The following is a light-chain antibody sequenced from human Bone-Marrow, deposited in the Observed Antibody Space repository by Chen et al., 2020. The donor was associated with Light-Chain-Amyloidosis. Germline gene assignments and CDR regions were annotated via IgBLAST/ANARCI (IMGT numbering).Light chain of an antibody. CDR3: QTYANATHV. J-gene: IGLJ1*01. Sequence: QSVLTQPPSVSGAPGQKVTILCTGSSSNIGAGNDVHWYQQLPGTTPKILIYGNTNRLSGVPSRFSGSKSGTSASLVISGRQPDDEADYHCQTYANATHVFGTGTKVIVL. CDR1: SSNIGAGND. CDR2: GNT. V-gene: IGLV1-40*01.